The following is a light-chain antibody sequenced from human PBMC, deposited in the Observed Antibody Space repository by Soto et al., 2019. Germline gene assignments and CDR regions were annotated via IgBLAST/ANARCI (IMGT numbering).Light chain of an antibody. J-gene: IGLJ1*01. CDR2: DVS. V-gene: IGLV2-14*01. CDR1: SSDVGGYNY. CDR3: SSYTSSSTFYV. Sequence: QSALTQPTSVSGSPGQSITISCTGTSSDVGGYNYVSWYQQHTGKAPKLMIYDVSNRPSGVSNRFSGSKSGNTASLTISGLQAEDEADYYCSSYTSSSTFYVFGTGTKLTVL.